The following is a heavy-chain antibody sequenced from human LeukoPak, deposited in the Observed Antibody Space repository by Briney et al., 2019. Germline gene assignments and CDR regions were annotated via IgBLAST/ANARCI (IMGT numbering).Heavy chain of an antibody. CDR1: GGSFSGYY. CDR3: ARGQRRAYCSSTSCNNWFGP. V-gene: IGHV4-34*01. Sequence: PSETLSLTCAVYGGSFSGYYWSWIRQPPGKGLEWIGEINHSGSTNYNPSLKSRVTISVDTSKNQFSLKLSSVTAADTAVYYCARGQRRAYCSSTSCNNWFGPWGQGTLVTVSS. CDR2: INHSGST. J-gene: IGHJ5*02. D-gene: IGHD2-2*01.